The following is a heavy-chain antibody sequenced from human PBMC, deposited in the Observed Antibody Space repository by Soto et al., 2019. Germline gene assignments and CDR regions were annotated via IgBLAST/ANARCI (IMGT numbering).Heavy chain of an antibody. Sequence: EVQLVESGGGLVQPGGSLRLSCAASGFTFSSYSMNWVRQAPGKGLEWVSYISSSSSTIYYADSVKGRFTISRDNAKNSLYLQRNSLRAEDTAVYYCARDTYLRLRYFDDYLGQGTLVTVSS. D-gene: IGHD3-9*01. CDR2: ISSSSSTI. J-gene: IGHJ4*02. V-gene: IGHV3-48*01. CDR3: ARDTYLRLRYFDDY. CDR1: GFTFSSYS.